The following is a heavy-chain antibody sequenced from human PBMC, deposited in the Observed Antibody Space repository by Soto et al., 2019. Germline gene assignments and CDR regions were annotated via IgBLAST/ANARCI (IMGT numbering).Heavy chain of an antibody. V-gene: IGHV4-59*03. CDR1: GSSISSYY. CDR3: ATVDTYGDSYFQY. J-gene: IGHJ4*02. Sequence: QVQLQESGPGLVKPSETLSLTCTVSGSSISSYYWSWVRQPPGKGLEWIGSIYYIGSTKCNPSLMTRVTLSVDPSKKQFSLQLGSVTAAGTAVSYCATVDTYGDSYFQYWGQGTLVSVYS. CDR2: IYYIGST. D-gene: IGHD4-17*01.